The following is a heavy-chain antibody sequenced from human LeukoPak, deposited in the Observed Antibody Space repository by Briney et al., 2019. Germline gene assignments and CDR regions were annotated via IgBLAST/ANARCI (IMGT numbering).Heavy chain of an antibody. Sequence: SETLSLTCTVSGGSVRITTYYWFWMRQPPGKGLEWIGSIYYSVSTYYKPSLKSLLTMSVDTSKNQFFLKLSSVTAAATAVYYCARPPVEVTLDGFDIWGQGTMVTVYS. D-gene: IGHD1-26*01. CDR2: IYYSVST. CDR3: ARPPVEVTLDGFDI. J-gene: IGHJ3*02. CDR1: GGSVRITTYY. V-gene: IGHV4-39*01.